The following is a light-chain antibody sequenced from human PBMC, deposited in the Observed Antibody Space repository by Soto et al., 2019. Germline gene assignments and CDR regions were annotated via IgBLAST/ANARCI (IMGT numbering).Light chain of an antibody. CDR3: QSYDNSLKIV. CDR1: SSNIGAGYD. CDR2: GNS. J-gene: IGLJ7*01. Sequence: QSVLAQPPSVSGAPGQRVTLSCTGRSSNIGAGYDVHWYKQLPGTAPRLLIYGNSNRPSGVPDRFSGSKSGTSASLAITGLQAEDEADYYCQSYDNSLKIVVGGGTQLTVL. V-gene: IGLV1-40*01.